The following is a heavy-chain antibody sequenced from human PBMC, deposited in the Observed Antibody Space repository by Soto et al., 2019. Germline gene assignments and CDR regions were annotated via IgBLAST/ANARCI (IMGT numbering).Heavy chain of an antibody. D-gene: IGHD2-2*01. Sequence: SEPLPLPSTVSGGSISGYYGSWIRQPTGKGLEWIGYIYYSGSTNYNPSLKSRVTISVDTSKNQFSLKLSSVTAEDTAVYYCAREGKGSSTSCYEYWGQGTLVTVSS. CDR1: GGSISGYY. J-gene: IGHJ4*02. V-gene: IGHV4-59*01. CDR3: AREGKGSSTSCYEY. CDR2: IYYSGST.